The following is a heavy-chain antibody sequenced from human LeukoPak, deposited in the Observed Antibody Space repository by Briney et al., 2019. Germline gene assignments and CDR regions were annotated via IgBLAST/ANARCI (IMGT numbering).Heavy chain of an antibody. D-gene: IGHD1-26*01. V-gene: IGHV3-33*08. J-gene: IGHJ4*02. CDR3: ARDLIVGATIGSHFDY. CDR2: IWYDGSNK. Sequence: GGSLRLSCAASGFTFSSYSMNWVRQAPGKGLEWVAVIWYDGSNKYYADSVKGRFTISRDNSKNTLYLQMNSLRAEDTAVYYCARDLIVGATIGSHFDYWGQGTLVTVSS. CDR1: GFTFSSYS.